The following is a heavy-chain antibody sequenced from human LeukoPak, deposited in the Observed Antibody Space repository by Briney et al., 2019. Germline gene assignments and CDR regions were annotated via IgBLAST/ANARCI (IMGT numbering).Heavy chain of an antibody. J-gene: IGHJ4*02. CDR2: INPNSGGT. Sequence: ASVTVSCEASGYTFTSYYMHWVPQAPGQGLEWMGWINPNSGGTNYAQKFKGWVTMTRDTSISTAYMELSRLRSDDTAVYYCARGRPFGDYTYSDFDYWGQGTVVTVSS. D-gene: IGHD4-17*01. CDR3: ARGRPFGDYTYSDFDY. V-gene: IGHV1-2*04. CDR1: GYTFTSYY.